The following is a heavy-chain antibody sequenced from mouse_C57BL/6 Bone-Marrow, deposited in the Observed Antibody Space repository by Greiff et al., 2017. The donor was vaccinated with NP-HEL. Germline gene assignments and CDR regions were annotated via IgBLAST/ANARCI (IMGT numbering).Heavy chain of an antibody. D-gene: IGHD1-1*01. Sequence: EVQGVESGGDLVKPGGSLKLSCAASGFTFSSYGMSWVRQTPDKRLEWVATISSGGSYTYYPDSVKGRCTISRYNAKKTRYLQMSRLKSEDTAMYYCARPYYAYYFAYWGQGTTLTVSS. J-gene: IGHJ2*01. CDR1: GFTFSSYG. CDR2: ISSGGSYT. CDR3: ARPYYAYYFAY. V-gene: IGHV5-6*01.